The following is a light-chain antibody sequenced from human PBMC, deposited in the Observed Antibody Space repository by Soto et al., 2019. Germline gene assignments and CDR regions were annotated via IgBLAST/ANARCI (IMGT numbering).Light chain of an antibody. CDR1: QNIGNR. J-gene: IGKJ1*01. CDR3: LQVANFPRT. V-gene: IGKV1-12*01. CDR2: AAS. Sequence: DIQMTQSPSSGSASIGDSVTISCRASQNIGNRLAWFQQKTGKPPKLLIEAASTLEIGVPSTFSGSGSGTEFSLTISSLGPEDFATYYCLQVANFPRTFGQGTKVDIK.